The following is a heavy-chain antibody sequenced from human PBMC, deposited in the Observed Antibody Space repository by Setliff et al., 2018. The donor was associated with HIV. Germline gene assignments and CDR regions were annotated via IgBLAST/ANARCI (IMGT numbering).Heavy chain of an antibody. J-gene: IGHJ6*03. CDR2: ISYSEYT. CDR1: GDPINSHY. D-gene: IGHD3-10*01. V-gene: IGHV4-59*11. CDR3: TRRKYYGSGIYYGYYYYMDV. Sequence: PSETLSLTCTVSGDPINSHYWSWIRQPPGEGLEWIGHISYSEYTNYNPSLKSRVTISLDTSKKHFSLDLYSVTAADTAVYYCTRRKYYGSGIYYGYYYYMDVWDKGTTVTAP.